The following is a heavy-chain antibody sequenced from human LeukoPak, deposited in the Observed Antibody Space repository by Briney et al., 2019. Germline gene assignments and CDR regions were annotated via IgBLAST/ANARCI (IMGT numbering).Heavy chain of an antibody. V-gene: IGHV1-18*01. D-gene: IGHD6-19*01. CDR3: ARPFSSGWPFDY. CDR1: GYTFTSYG. CDR2: ISAYNGNT. Sequence: ASVKVSCRASGYTFTSYGISWVRQAPGQGLEWMGWISAYNGNTNYAQKLQGGVTMTTDTSTSTAYMELRSLRSDDTAVYYCARPFSSGWPFDYWGQGTLVTVSS. J-gene: IGHJ4*02.